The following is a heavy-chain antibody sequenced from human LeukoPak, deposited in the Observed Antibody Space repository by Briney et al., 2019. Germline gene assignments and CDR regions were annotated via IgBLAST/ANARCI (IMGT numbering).Heavy chain of an antibody. V-gene: IGHV3-30*02. J-gene: IGHJ4*02. CDR3: GTGWAVDF. CDR2: IRYDGSNK. D-gene: IGHD5-24*01. Sequence: GGSLRLSCAASGFTFSSYGMHWVRQAPGKGLEWVTFIRYDGSNKYYADSVKGRFTISRDNAKNSLYLQMNSLRAEDTAVYYCGTGWAVDFWGQGTLVTVSS. CDR1: GFTFSSYG.